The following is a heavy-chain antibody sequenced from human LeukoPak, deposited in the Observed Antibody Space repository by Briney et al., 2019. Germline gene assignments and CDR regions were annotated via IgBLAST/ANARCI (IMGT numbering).Heavy chain of an antibody. Sequence: GGSLRLSCAASGFTFSSYAMSWVRQAPGMGLEWVSAISGSGGSTYYADSVKGRFTISRDNSKNTLYLQMNSLRAEDTAVYYCAKRKLIWFGEPIDYWGQGTLVTVSS. V-gene: IGHV3-23*01. D-gene: IGHD3-10*01. CDR1: GFTFSSYA. J-gene: IGHJ4*02. CDR2: ISGSGGST. CDR3: AKRKLIWFGEPIDY.